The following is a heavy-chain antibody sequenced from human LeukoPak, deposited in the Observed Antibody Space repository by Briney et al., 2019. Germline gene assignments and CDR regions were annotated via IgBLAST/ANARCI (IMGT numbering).Heavy chain of an antibody. CDR1: GFTFSSYS. CDR2: ISSSSSYI. D-gene: IGHD6-19*01. Sequence: GGSLRLSCAASGFTFSSYSMNWVRQAPGKGLEWVSSISSSSSYIYYADSVKGRFTISRDNAKNSLYLQMNSPRAEDTAVYYCARAPGGQWLVLYYFDYWGQGTLVTVSS. CDR3: ARAPGGQWLVLYYFDY. V-gene: IGHV3-21*01. J-gene: IGHJ4*02.